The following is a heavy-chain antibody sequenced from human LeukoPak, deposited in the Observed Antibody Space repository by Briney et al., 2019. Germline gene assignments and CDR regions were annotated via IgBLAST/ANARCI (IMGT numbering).Heavy chain of an antibody. Sequence: SVKVSCKASGGTFSSYAISWVRQAPGQGLEWMGGIIPIFGTANYAQKFQGRVTITADESTSTAYMELSRLRSDDTAVYYCAQWEVVHYAFDNWGQGTVVTVSS. J-gene: IGHJ3*02. D-gene: IGHD2-15*01. CDR1: GGTFSSYA. CDR3: AQWEVVHYAFDN. V-gene: IGHV1-69*01. CDR2: IIPIFGTA.